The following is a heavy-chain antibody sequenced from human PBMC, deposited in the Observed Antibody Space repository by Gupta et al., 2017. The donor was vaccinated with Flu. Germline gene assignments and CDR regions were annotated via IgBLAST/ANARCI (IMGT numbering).Heavy chain of an antibody. CDR1: GFTCSTYW. CDR3: ARDIITGWSFEY. Sequence: EVQLVESGGGLVQPGASLSPSCAASGFTCSTYWMYWFRQAPGNGREWVASIKTDGSDKYHVDSVKGRFTIARDNAKNSLFLQMNSLRVEDTAVYYCARDIITGWSFEYWGQGTPVTVSS. D-gene: IGHD6-19*01. CDR2: IKTDGSDK. V-gene: IGHV3-7*01. J-gene: IGHJ4*02.